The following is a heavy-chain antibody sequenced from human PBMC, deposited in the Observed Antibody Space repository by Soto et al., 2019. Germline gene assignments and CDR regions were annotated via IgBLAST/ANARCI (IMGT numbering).Heavy chain of an antibody. J-gene: IGHJ4*02. D-gene: IGHD6-13*01. V-gene: IGHV3-21*01. Sequence: VQLVESGGGLVKPGGSLRLSCAASGFTFSSYSMNWVRQAPGKGLEWVSSISSSSSYIYYADSVKGRFTISRDNAKNSLYLQMNSLRAEDTAVYYCARGYSSSWFAAFDYWGQGTLVTVSS. CDR3: ARGYSSSWFAAFDY. CDR2: ISSSSSYI. CDR1: GFTFSSYS.